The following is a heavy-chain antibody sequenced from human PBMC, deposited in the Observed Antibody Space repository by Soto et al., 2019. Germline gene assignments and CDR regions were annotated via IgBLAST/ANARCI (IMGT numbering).Heavy chain of an antibody. J-gene: IGHJ4*02. CDR2: INAGNGNT. CDR1: GYTFTSYA. Sequence: GASVKVSCKASGYTFTSYAMHWVRQAPGQRFEWMGWINAGNGNTKYSQKFQGRVTITRDTSASTAYMELSSLRSEDTAVYYCARSIVVVTAADYWGQGTLVTFSS. CDR3: ARSIVVVTAADY. D-gene: IGHD2-21*02. V-gene: IGHV1-3*01.